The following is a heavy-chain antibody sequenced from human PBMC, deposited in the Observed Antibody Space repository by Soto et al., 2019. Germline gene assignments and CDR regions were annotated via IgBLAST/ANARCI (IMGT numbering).Heavy chain of an antibody. CDR2: IYYSGST. CDR3: ARGVVVVAATYFDY. V-gene: IGHV4-31*03. Sequence: SETLSLTCTVSGGSISSGGYYWSWIRQHPGKGLEWIGYIYYSGSTYYNPSLKSRVTISVDTSKNQFSLKLSSVTAADTAVYYCARGVVVVAATYFDYWGQGTLVTVS. CDR1: GGSISSGGYY. D-gene: IGHD2-15*01. J-gene: IGHJ4*02.